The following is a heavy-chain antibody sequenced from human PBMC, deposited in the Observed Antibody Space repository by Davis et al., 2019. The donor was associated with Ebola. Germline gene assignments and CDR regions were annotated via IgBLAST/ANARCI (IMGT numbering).Heavy chain of an antibody. CDR3: VRDGSGTLPYDY. D-gene: IGHD3-10*01. V-gene: IGHV3-74*01. J-gene: IGHJ4*02. CDR2: IKPDGSDI. CDR1: GFTFSNYW. Sequence: GESLKISCATSGFTFSNYWMNWVRQDPGKGLVWVSHIKPDGSDIKYADSVEGRFTTSRDNAKNTLYLQMNSLRAEDSAVYYCVRDGSGTLPYDYWGQGALVTVSS.